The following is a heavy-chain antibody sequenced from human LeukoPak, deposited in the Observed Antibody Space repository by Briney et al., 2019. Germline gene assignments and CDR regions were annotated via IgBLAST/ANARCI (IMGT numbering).Heavy chain of an antibody. Sequence: SETLALTCTVSGGSIRSYYWSWIRQPPGKGLEWIGYIYYSGSTNYNPSLKSRVTISVDTSKNQFSLKLSSVTAADTAVYYCARNGYYDSSGYLVWFDPWGQGTLVTVSS. J-gene: IGHJ5*02. CDR2: IYYSGST. CDR1: GGSIRSYY. D-gene: IGHD3-22*01. CDR3: ARNGYYDSSGYLVWFDP. V-gene: IGHV4-59*08.